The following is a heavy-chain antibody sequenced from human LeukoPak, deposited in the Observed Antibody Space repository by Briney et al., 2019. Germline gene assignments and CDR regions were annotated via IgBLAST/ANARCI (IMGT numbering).Heavy chain of an antibody. CDR2: ISSSSSYI. V-gene: IGHV3-21*01. D-gene: IGHD1-26*01. Sequence: GGSLRLSCAASGFTFSSYSMNWVRQAPGKGLEWVSSISSSSSYIYYADSVKGRFTISRDNAKNSLYLQMNSLRAEDTAVYYCARVVGAMGSEYYFDYWGQGTLVTVSS. CDR3: ARVVGAMGSEYYFDY. J-gene: IGHJ4*02. CDR1: GFTFSSYS.